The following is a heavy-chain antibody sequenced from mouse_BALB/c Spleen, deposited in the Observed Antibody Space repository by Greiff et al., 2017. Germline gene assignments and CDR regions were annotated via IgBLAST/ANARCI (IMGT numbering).Heavy chain of an antibody. J-gene: IGHJ4*01. D-gene: IGHD3-1*01. CDR3: ARGRSGYDAMDY. CDR1: GFTFSSYA. Sequence: EVKVVESGGGLVKPGGSLKLSCAASGFTFSSYAMSWVRQTPEKRLEWVASISSGGSTYYPDSVKGRFTISRDNARNILYLQMSSLRSEDTAMYYCARGRSGYDAMDYWGQGTSVTVSS. V-gene: IGHV5-6-5*01. CDR2: ISSGGST.